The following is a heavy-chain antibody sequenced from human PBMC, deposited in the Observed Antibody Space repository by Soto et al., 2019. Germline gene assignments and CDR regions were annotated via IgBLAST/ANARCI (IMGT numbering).Heavy chain of an antibody. CDR2: IIPILGIA. CDR3: ARGYYDSSGYWDDAFDI. J-gene: IGHJ3*02. CDR1: GGTFSSYT. D-gene: IGHD3-22*01. Sequence: SVKVSCKASGGTFSSYTISWVRQAPGQGLEWMGRIIPILGIANYAQKFQGRVTITADKSTSTAYMELSSLRSEDTAVYYCARGYYDSSGYWDDAFDIWGQGTMVTVSS. V-gene: IGHV1-69*02.